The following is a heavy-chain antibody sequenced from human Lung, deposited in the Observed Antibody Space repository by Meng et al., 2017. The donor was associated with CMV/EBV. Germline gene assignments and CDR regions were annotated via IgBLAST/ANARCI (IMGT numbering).Heavy chain of an antibody. CDR2: ISTNTGTP. V-gene: IGHV7-4-1*02. D-gene: IGHD2/OR15-2a*01. J-gene: IGHJ5*02. CDR1: GYTFSTYT. CDR3: ARGGNFDP. Sequence: QVQPVQPGPELKKPWASGKVSCKASGYTFSTYTINWVRQAHGRGLEWMGWISTNTGTPTYTQGFTGRFVFSLDTSVSTAYLQISSLKAEDTAVYYCARGGNFDPWGQGTLVTVSS.